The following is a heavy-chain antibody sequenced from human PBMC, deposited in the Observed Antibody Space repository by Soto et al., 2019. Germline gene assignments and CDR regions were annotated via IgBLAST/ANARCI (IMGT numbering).Heavy chain of an antibody. CDR3: ASGPGWLQLGY. D-gene: IGHD5-12*01. J-gene: IGHJ4*02. V-gene: IGHV3-33*03. Sequence: QEQLVESGGGVVQPGRSLRLSCAASGFSFSSYGTHWVRQAPGKGLEWVAVIWYDGSKKYYADSVKGRFTISRDNSKNTLYLQMNSLRAEDTAVYYCASGPGWLQLGYWGQGTLVTVSS. CDR2: IWYDGSKK. CDR1: GFSFSSYG.